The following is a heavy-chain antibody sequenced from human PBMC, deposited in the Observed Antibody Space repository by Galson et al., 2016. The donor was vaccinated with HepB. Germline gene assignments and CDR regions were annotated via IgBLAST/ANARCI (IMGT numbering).Heavy chain of an antibody. CDR2: VSGSGQST. CDR1: GFIFSTYA. Sequence: SLRLSCAASGFIFSTYAMTWVRQAPGRGLEWVSAVSGSGQSTYYADSAKGRFTISRDNSKNTLYLQMNSLRAGDTAVYYYVRVGPEEHWGQGTLVTVSS. CDR3: VRVGPEEH. V-gene: IGHV3-23*01. J-gene: IGHJ4*02. D-gene: IGHD1-26*01.